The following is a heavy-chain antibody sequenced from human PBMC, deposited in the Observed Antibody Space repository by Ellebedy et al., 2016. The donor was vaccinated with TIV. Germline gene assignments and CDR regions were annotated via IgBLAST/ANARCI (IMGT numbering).Heavy chain of an antibody. CDR3: ATETFIDVDLEVWGVFDM. D-gene: IGHD1-1*01. V-gene: IGHV3-66*01. CDR2: IYVDGTT. J-gene: IGHJ3*02. Sequence: GESLKISCAVSGFTVNSNYMSWVRQAPGKGLEWVSSIYVDGTTYYADSLRGRFTISRDTSKNTRNLQINGLRAEDTALYFCATETFIDVDLEVWGVFDMWGQGTMVAVSS. CDR1: GFTVNSNY.